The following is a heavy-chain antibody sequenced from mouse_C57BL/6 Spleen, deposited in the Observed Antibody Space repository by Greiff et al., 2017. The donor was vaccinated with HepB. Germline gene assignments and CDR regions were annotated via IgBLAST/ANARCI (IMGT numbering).Heavy chain of an antibody. CDR3: ARDGSQLNYFDY. V-gene: IGHV5-17*01. D-gene: IGHD1-1*01. Sequence: EVKLVESGGGLVKPGGSLKLSCAASGFTFSDYGMHWVRQAPEKGLEWVAYISSGSSTIYYADTVKGRFTISRYNAKNTLFLQMTSLRSEDTAMYYCARDGSQLNYFDYWGQGTTLTVSS. CDR2: ISSGSSTI. J-gene: IGHJ2*01. CDR1: GFTFSDYG.